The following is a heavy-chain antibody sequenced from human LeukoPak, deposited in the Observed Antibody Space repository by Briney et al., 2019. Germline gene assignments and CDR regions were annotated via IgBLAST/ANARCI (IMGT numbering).Heavy chain of an antibody. CDR3: AREYCSGGSCQSTVWFDP. Sequence: GASVKVSCKASGGTFSSYAISWVRQAPGQGLEWMGWINPNSGGTNYAQKFQGRVTMTRDTSISTAYMELSRLRSDDTAVYYCAREYCSGGSCQSTVWFDPWGQGTLVTVSS. CDR2: INPNSGGT. V-gene: IGHV1-2*02. J-gene: IGHJ5*02. D-gene: IGHD2-15*01. CDR1: GGTFSSYA.